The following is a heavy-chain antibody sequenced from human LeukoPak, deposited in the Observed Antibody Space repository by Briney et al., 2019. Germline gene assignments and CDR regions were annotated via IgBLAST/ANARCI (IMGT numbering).Heavy chain of an antibody. J-gene: IGHJ5*02. CDR1: GGTFSSYA. CDR2: IIPIFGTA. Sequence: SVKVSCKASGGTFSSYAISWVRQAPGQGLEWMGGIIPIFGTANYAQKFQGRVTITADKSTSTAYVELSSLRSEDTAVYYCAGRTYNWNYEGWFDPWGQGTLVTVSS. V-gene: IGHV1-69*06. CDR3: AGRTYNWNYEGWFDP. D-gene: IGHD1-7*01.